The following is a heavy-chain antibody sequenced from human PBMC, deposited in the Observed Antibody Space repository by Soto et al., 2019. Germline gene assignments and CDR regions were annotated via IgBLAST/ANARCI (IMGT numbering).Heavy chain of an antibody. V-gene: IGHV3-9*01. CDR3: AKTGAVYYYYYYMDV. CDR1: GFTFDDYA. J-gene: IGHJ6*03. Sequence: GGSPRLSCAASGFTFDDYAMHWVRQAPGKGLEWVSGISWNSGSIGYADSVKGRFTISRDNAKNSLYLQMNSLRAEDTALYYCAKTGAVYYYYYYMDVWGKGTTVTVSS. CDR2: ISWNSGSI.